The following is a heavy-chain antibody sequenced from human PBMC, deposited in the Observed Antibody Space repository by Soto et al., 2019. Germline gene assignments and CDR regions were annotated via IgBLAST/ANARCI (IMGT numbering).Heavy chain of an antibody. Sequence: QVQLVESGGGVVQPGRSLRLSCAASGFTFSSYGMHWVRQAPGKGLEWVAVISYDGSNKYYADSVKGRFTISRDNSKNTRYLQMNSLRAEDTAVYYCAKGGLGLGQYYDFWSGYYGEYFDYWGQGTLVTVSS. CDR1: GFTFSSYG. D-gene: IGHD3-3*01. J-gene: IGHJ4*02. V-gene: IGHV3-30*18. CDR3: AKGGLGLGQYYDFWSGYYGEYFDY. CDR2: ISYDGSNK.